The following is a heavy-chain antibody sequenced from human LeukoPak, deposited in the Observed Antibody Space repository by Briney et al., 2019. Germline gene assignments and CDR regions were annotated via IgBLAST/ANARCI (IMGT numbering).Heavy chain of an antibody. D-gene: IGHD3-10*01. V-gene: IGHV3-7*01. CDR3: ARDGRFGELLHY. CDR1: GFTFSSYW. Sequence: GSLRLSCAASGFTFSSYWMSLVRQAPGKVLEWVANIKQDGSEKYYVDSVKGRFTISRDNAKNSLYLQMNSLRAEDTAVYYCARDGRFGELLHYWGQGTLVTVSS. J-gene: IGHJ4*02. CDR2: IKQDGSEK.